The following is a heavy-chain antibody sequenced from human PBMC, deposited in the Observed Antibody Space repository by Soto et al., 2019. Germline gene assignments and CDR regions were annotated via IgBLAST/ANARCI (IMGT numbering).Heavy chain of an antibody. CDR3: ARVPSP. V-gene: IGHV4-30-2*01. CDR1: GGSISSGGYS. J-gene: IGHJ5*02. Sequence: TSETLSLTCAVSGGSISSGGYSWSWIRQPPGKGLERIGYIYNSGSTYYNQSLKNRVTISVNRSKNQFSLKLSSVTAADTAVYYCARVPSPWGQGTLVTVSS. CDR2: IYNSGST.